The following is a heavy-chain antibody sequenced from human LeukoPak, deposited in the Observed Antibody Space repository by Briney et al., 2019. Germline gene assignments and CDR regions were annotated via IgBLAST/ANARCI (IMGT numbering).Heavy chain of an antibody. Sequence: EASVKVSCKASTYTFTNYDINWLRQATGQRLEWMGWMNPYNGNTGYAQKFQGRVTTTRNTSINTAYMELSSLRSQDTAVYFCARGGPKCGGDCFDXWGQGTLVTVX. CDR2: MNPYNGNT. V-gene: IGHV1-8*01. D-gene: IGHD2-21*01. CDR1: TYTFTNYD. CDR3: ARGGPKCGGDCFDX. J-gene: IGHJ4*02.